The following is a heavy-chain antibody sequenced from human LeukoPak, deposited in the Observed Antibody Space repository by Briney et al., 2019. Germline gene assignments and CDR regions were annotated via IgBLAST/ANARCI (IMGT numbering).Heavy chain of an antibody. D-gene: IGHD5-24*01. CDR1: GFTFSSYS. J-gene: IGHJ4*02. CDR3: ARDRIEMATAYDY. Sequence: PGGSLRLSCAASGFTFSSYSVNWVRQAPGKGLEWVSSISSSSSYIYYADSVKGRFTISRDNAKNSLYLQMNSLRAEDTAVYYCARDRIEMATAYDYWGQGTLVTVSS. CDR2: ISSSSSYI. V-gene: IGHV3-21*01.